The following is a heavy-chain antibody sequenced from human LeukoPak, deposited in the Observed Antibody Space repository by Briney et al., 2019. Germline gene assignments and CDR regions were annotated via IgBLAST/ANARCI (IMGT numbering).Heavy chain of an antibody. D-gene: IGHD2-2*01. Sequence: SETLSLTCSVSGDSITSYYWSWIRQPPGKGLEWIGYVYYSGSANYNPSFKSRVTISVDTSKNQFSLKLSSATAADTALYYCASTLVYCTRTSCFTGFDYWAQGTLVTVSS. CDR2: VYYSGSA. J-gene: IGHJ4*02. CDR1: GDSITSYY. V-gene: IGHV4-59*01. CDR3: ASTLVYCTRTSCFTGFDY.